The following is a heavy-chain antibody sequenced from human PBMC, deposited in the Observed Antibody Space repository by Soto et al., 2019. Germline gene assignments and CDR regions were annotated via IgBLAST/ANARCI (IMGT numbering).Heavy chain of an antibody. Sequence: SETLSLTCTVSGDSVSSGGNYWSWIRQAPGEGLEWIAYIHYSGSTNYNPSLRSRVTISVDTPKNQFSLKVNSMTAADTAIYYCAGGGVAARKGRWFDPWGQGTLVTVSS. CDR1: GDSVSSGGNY. CDR3: AGGGVAARKGRWFDP. CDR2: IHYSGST. V-gene: IGHV4-61*08. J-gene: IGHJ5*02. D-gene: IGHD6-25*01.